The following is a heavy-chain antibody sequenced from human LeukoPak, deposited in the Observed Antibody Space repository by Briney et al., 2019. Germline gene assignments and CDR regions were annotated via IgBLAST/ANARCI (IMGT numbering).Heavy chain of an antibody. V-gene: IGHV3-30*18. CDR3: AKVRWDNSGWYYLDN. Sequence: GGSLRLSCAASGFTFSDYNMHWVRQAPGEGLEWVAVISYDGSTKYYADSVKGRLIISRDNSKNTLYLQMNSLTDEDTAVYYCAKVRWDNSGWYYLDNWGQGTLITVSS. J-gene: IGHJ4*02. D-gene: IGHD6-19*01. CDR1: GFTFSDYN. CDR2: ISYDGSTK.